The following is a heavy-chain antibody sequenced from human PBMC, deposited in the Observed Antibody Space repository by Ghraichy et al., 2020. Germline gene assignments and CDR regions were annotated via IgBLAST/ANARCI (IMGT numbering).Heavy chain of an antibody. CDR1: GGSFSGYY. J-gene: IGHJ4*02. D-gene: IGHD3-9*01. CDR2: INHSGST. Sequence: SQTLSLTCAVYGGSFSGYYWSWIRQPPGKGLEWIGEINHSGSTNYNPSLKSRVTISVDPSKNQFSLKLSSVTAADTAVYYCAGLGRYFDYWGQGTLVTVSS. CDR3: AGLGRYFDY. V-gene: IGHV4-34*01.